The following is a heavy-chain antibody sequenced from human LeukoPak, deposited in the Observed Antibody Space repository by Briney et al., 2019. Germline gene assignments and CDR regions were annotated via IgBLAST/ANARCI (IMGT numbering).Heavy chain of an antibody. J-gene: IGHJ4*02. CDR1: EFTFSSYG. CDR2: IRYDGSNK. CDR3: AKDAPNYGGNDRFDY. V-gene: IGHV3-30*02. Sequence: GGSLRLSCAASEFTFSSYGMHWVRQAPGKGLEWVAFIRYDGSNKYYADSVKGRFTISRDNSKNTLYLQMNSLRAEDTAVYYCAKDAPNYGGNDRFDYWGQGTLVTVSS. D-gene: IGHD4-23*01.